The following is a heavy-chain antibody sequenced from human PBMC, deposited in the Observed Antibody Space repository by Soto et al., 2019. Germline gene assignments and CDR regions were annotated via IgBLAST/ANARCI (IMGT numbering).Heavy chain of an antibody. CDR2: INPSGGST. Sequence: GASVEVCWEARGDGFASSYRRWVQQATSQGLEWMGIINPSGGSTSYAQKFQGRVTMTRDTSTSTVYMELSSLRSEDTAVYYCAREHRAGYSSSWHAPGNYSYYYYGMDVWGQGTTVTVSS. V-gene: IGHV1-46*01. CDR1: GDGFASSY. CDR3: AREHRAGYSSSWHAPGNYSYYYYGMDV. D-gene: IGHD6-13*01. J-gene: IGHJ6*02.